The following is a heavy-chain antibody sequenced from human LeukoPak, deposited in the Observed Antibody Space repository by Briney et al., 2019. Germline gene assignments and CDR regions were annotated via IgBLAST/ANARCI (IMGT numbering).Heavy chain of an antibody. CDR3: ARGGMATITVIDY. CDR2: INHSGST. Sequence: SETLSLTCAVYGGSFSGYHWSWIRQPPGKGLEWIGEINHSGSTNYNPSLKSRVTISVDTSKNQFSLKLSSVTAADTAVYYCARGGMATITVIDYWGQGTLVTVSS. CDR1: GGSFSGYH. D-gene: IGHD5-12*01. J-gene: IGHJ4*02. V-gene: IGHV4-34*01.